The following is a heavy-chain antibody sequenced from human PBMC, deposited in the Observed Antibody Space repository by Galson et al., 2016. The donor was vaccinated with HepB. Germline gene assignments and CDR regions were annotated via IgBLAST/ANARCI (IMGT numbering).Heavy chain of an antibody. Sequence: SVKVSCKASGYSFTGFYIHWVRQVLGKGLEWMGRIDPNNGGTNYAHQYQGRVTMTRDTAISTAYMELSSLRSDDTAVYYWARDVASGSNYFDYWGQGTLVTVSS. CDR2: IDPNNGGT. CDR3: ARDVASGSNYFDY. V-gene: IGHV1-2*06. D-gene: IGHD5-12*01. CDR1: GYSFTGFY. J-gene: IGHJ4*02.